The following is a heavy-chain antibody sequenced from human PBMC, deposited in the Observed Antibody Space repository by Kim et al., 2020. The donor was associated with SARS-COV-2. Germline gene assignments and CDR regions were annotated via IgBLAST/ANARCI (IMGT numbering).Heavy chain of an antibody. Sequence: GGSLRLSCAASGFTFNSYWMAWVRQAPGKGLEWVANIRQDGDETYYVDSLKGRFTISRDNARNSLYLQMTSLRVEDSADYYCARYARFPRHFDSWGQGARVTVSS. CDR1: GFTFNSYW. CDR2: IRQDGDET. J-gene: IGHJ4*02. D-gene: IGHD2-2*01. CDR3: ARYARFPRHFDS. V-gene: IGHV3-7*01.